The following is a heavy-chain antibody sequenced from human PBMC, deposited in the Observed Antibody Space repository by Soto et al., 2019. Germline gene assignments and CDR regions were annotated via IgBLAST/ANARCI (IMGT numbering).Heavy chain of an antibody. J-gene: IGHJ3*02. V-gene: IGHV4-31*03. Sequence: QVQLQESGPGLVKPSQTLSLTCTVSGGSISSGGYYWSWIRQHPGKGLEWFGYICYGGSTYYNPSLKSRVTISVDTSKSQFSLKLSSVTAADTAVYYCARASTYYDFWSGSMGAFDIWGQGTMVTVSS. CDR2: ICYGGST. CDR3: ARASTYYDFWSGSMGAFDI. CDR1: GGSISSGGYY. D-gene: IGHD3-3*01.